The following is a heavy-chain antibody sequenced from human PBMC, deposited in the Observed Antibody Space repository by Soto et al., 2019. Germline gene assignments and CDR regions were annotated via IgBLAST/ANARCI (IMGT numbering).Heavy chain of an antibody. CDR2: ISGSGGST. J-gene: IGHJ4*02. Sequence: EVQLLESGGGLVQPGGSLRLSCAASGFTFSSYAMSWVRQAPGKGLEWVSAISGSGGSTYYADSVKRRFTISRDNSKNTLYLQMNSLRAEDTAVYYCAKVGGAARSADIDYWGQGPLVTVSS. CDR1: GFTFSSYA. CDR3: AKVGGAARSADIDY. V-gene: IGHV3-23*01. D-gene: IGHD6-13*01.